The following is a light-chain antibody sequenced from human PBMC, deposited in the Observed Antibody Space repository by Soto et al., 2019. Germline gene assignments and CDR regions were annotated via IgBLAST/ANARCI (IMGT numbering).Light chain of an antibody. Sequence: VLTQPPSVSGAPGQRVTISCTGSSSNIGAGYDVHWYQQLPGRAPKLLIYANSNRPSGVPDRFSGSRSGTSASLAITGLQAEDEADYSCQSYDSSLSGFYVFGTGTKVTVL. V-gene: IGLV1-40*01. CDR3: QSYDSSLSGFYV. CDR1: SSNIGAGYD. J-gene: IGLJ1*01. CDR2: ANS.